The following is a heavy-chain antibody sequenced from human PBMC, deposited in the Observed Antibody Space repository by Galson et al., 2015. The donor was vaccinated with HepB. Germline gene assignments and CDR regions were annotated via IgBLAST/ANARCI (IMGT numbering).Heavy chain of an antibody. J-gene: IGHJ5*02. Sequence: QSGAEVKKPGESLRISCKGSGYSFTNYWISWVRQMPGEGLEWMGRIDPSDSYTNYSPSFQGHVTISADKSISTAYLLWSSLKASGTAMYYCARQNNWNGGWFDPWGQGTLVTVSS. CDR1: GYSFTNYW. V-gene: IGHV5-10-1*01. D-gene: IGHD1-20*01. CDR2: IDPSDSYT. CDR3: ARQNNWNGGWFDP.